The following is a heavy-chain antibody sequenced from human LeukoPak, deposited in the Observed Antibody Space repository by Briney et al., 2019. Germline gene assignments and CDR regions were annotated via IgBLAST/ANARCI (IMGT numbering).Heavy chain of an antibody. CDR1: ECTFRNYA. J-gene: IGHJ3*02. CDR3: ANLGARDGFDI. V-gene: IGHV3-23*01. CDR2: INNSGYST. D-gene: IGHD6-6*01. Sequence: PWGPLRLSCAASECTFRNYAMSWVRQPPGKGLEWVSAINNSGYSTFYADSVKGRFTISRDNSKSTLDLQMNSLRVEDTAVYYCANLGARDGFDIWGQGTVVTVSS.